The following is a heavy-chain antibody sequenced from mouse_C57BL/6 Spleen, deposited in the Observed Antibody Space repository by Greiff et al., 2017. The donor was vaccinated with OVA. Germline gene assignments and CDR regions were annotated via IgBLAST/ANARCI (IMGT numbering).Heavy chain of an antibody. CDR2: IYPRSGNT. CDR3: ARIGTTVVATGYFDV. J-gene: IGHJ1*03. CDR1: GYTFTSYG. D-gene: IGHD1-1*01. V-gene: IGHV1-81*01. Sequence: LQESGAALARPGASVKLSCKASGYTFTSYGISWVKQRTGQGLEWIGEIYPRSGNTYYNEKFKGKATLTADKSSSTAYMELRSLTSEDSAVYFCARIGTTVVATGYFDVWGTGTTVTVSS.